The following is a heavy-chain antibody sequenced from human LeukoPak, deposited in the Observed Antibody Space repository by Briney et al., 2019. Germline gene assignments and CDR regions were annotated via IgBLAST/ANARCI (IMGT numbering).Heavy chain of an antibody. Sequence: GGSLRLSCAASGFNFRSYSMNWVRQAPGKGLEWLSFISSSGSAIYYADSVRGRFTISRDNAKNSLSLQMTSLRAEDTAVYYCARERYCSSTSCYGFWFDPWGQGTLVTVSS. CDR3: ARERYCSSTSCYGFWFDP. CDR1: GFNFRSYS. D-gene: IGHD2-2*01. V-gene: IGHV3-48*01. CDR2: ISSSGSAI. J-gene: IGHJ5*02.